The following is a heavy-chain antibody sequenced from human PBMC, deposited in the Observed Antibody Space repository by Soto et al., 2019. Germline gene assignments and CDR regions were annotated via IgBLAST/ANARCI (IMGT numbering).Heavy chain of an antibody. CDR2: ISPAASEP. Sequence: GESLKILCKGSGYSYTSYWIGWVRQRPGRGLEWLGVISPAASEPNDSPSFQRQLTISADRSTSTAFLKWSSLKASDTAMYYCVRRAEGRPGDGYYSVALDVWGQGTTVTVSS. V-gene: IGHV5-51*01. CDR3: VRRAEGRPGDGYYSVALDV. D-gene: IGHD2-15*01. J-gene: IGHJ6*02. CDR1: GYSYTSYW.